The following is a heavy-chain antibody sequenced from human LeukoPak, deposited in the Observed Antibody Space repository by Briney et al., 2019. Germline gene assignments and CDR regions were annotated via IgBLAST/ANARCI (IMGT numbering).Heavy chain of an antibody. CDR3: ARESYWGSSGKGFDY. CDR1: GFSLSDYS. V-gene: IGHV3-48*02. Sequence: GGSLRLSCVASGFSLSDYSMNWFRQAPGKGLQWVSYISRDSSKIYYEDSGKGRFSISRDNAKNSLFLQVNSLRDEDTAVYYCARESYWGSSGKGFDYWGQGTLVTVSS. J-gene: IGHJ4*02. D-gene: IGHD3-16*01. CDR2: ISRDSSKI.